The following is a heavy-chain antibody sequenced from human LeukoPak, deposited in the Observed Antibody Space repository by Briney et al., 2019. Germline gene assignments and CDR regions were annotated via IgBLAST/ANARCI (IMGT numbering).Heavy chain of an antibody. J-gene: IGHJ5*02. V-gene: IGHV4-31*03. CDR1: GGSISSGGYY. CDR2: IYYSGST. CDR3: ARATYYYDSSGYLAQNWFDP. D-gene: IGHD3-22*01. Sequence: SETLSLTCTVSGGSISSGGYYWSWIRQHLGKGLEWIGYIYYSGSTYYNPSLKSRVTISVDTSKNQFSLKLSSVTAADTAVYYCARATYYYDSSGYLAQNWFDPWGQGTLVTVSS.